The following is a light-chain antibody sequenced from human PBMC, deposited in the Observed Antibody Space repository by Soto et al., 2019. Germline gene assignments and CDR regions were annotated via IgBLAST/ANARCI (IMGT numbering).Light chain of an antibody. CDR3: QQYNSYPWT. J-gene: IGKJ1*01. Sequence: IQMTQSPSTLSASVGDRVTITGRASQSISSWLAWYPQKPGKAPKLLIYDASSLESGVPSRFSGSGSGTEFTLTITSLQPDDFATYYCQQYNSYPWTFGQGTNVDIK. CDR2: DAS. V-gene: IGKV1-5*01. CDR1: QSISSW.